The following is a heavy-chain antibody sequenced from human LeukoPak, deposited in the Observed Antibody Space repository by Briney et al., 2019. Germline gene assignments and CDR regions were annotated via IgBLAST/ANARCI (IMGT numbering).Heavy chain of an antibody. Sequence: GGSLRLSCAASGFNFSSYWMHWVRQAPGKGLVWVSRINSDGSTNYADSVKGRFTISRDNAKNTVSLQMNSLRAEDTRVYYCARAPSEIGGYYPEYFRHWGQGTLVTVSS. J-gene: IGHJ1*01. D-gene: IGHD3-22*01. CDR2: INSDGST. V-gene: IGHV3-74*01. CDR3: ARAPSEIGGYYPEYFRH. CDR1: GFNFSSYW.